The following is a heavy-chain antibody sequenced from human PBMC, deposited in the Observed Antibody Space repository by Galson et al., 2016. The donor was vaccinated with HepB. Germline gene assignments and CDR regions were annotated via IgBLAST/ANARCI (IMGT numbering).Heavy chain of an antibody. V-gene: IGHV3-30*18. J-gene: IGHJ4*02. CDR2: ISYDGSNE. CDR3: AKEISNWYRGGFDY. D-gene: IGHD6-13*01. Sequence: SLRLSCAASGFTFSSYGMHWVRQAPGKGLEWVAVISYDGSNEYYADSVKGRFTISRDNSNNTLYLQMNSLRAEDTAVYFCAKEISNWYRGGFDYWGQGTLVTVSS. CDR1: GFTFSSYG.